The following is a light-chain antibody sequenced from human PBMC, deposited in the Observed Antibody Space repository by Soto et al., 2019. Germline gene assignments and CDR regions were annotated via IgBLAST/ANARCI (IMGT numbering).Light chain of an antibody. CDR3: CSFAGSYTWV. CDR2: DVS. Sequence: QSALTQPPSASGSPGQSVAISCTGTSSDVGGYNYVSWCQQHPGKAPKLLIYDVSKRPSGVPDRFSGSKSGDTASLTISGLQAEDEADYYCCSFAGSYTWVFGSGTKVTVL. CDR1: SSDVGGYNY. V-gene: IGLV2-11*01. J-gene: IGLJ1*01.